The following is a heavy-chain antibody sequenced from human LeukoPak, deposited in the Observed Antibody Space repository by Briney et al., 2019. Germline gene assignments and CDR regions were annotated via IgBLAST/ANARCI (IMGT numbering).Heavy chain of an antibody. CDR1: GYSFTSYA. D-gene: IGHD3-10*01. Sequence: ASVKVSCKTSGYSFTSYAINWVRQAPGQGLEFMGWINTGTGNPTYAQGFTERFVFSLDTSVSTAYLQISTLKAEDTAVYYCASIGAQSFDYWGQGSLVTVSS. CDR3: ASIGAQSFDY. CDR2: INTGTGNP. J-gene: IGHJ4*02. V-gene: IGHV7-4-1*02.